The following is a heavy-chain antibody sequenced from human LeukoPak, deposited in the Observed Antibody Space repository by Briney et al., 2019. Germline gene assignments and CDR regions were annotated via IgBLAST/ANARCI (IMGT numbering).Heavy chain of an antibody. J-gene: IGHJ4*02. CDR1: GFTFSGYY. CDR3: ARVRGSYTSGYYSIDY. Sequence: PGGSLRLSCAASGFTFSGYYMSWFRQAPGRGLEWVSYISGSSSYTNYADSVKGRFTISRDNAKNSLSLQMNSLRAEDTAVYYCARVRGSYTSGYYSIDYWGQGTLVTVSS. CDR2: ISGSSSYT. V-gene: IGHV3-11*06. D-gene: IGHD6-19*01.